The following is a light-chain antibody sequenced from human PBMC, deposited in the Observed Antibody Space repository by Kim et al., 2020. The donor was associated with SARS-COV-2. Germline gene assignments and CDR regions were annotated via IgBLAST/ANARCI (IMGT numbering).Light chain of an antibody. CDR3: QVWDSSSDGV. V-gene: IGLV3-21*04. Sequence: SYELTQPPSVSVAPGKTARITCGGNNIGGKSVHWYQQKPGQAPVLVIYYDSDRPSGIPERFSGSNSGNTATLTISRVEAGDEADYYCQVWDSSSDGVFGTGTKVTVL. CDR2: YDS. J-gene: IGLJ1*01. CDR1: NIGGKS.